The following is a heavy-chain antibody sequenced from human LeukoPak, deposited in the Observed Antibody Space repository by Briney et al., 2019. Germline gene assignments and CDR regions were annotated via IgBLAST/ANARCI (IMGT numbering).Heavy chain of an antibody. J-gene: IGHJ4*02. CDR3: ARGYTYDYVWGSYRTGFDY. D-gene: IGHD3-16*02. CDR1: GGSISSYY. CDR2: IYYSGST. V-gene: IGHV4-59*01. Sequence: SETLSLTCTVSGGSISSYYWSWIRQPPGKGLEWIGYIYYSGSTNYNPSLKSRVTISVDTPKNQFSLKLSSVTAADTAVYYCARGYTYDYVWGSYRTGFDYWGQGTLVTVSS.